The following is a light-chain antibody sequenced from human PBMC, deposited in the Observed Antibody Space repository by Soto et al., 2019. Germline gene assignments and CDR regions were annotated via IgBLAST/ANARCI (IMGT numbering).Light chain of an antibody. J-gene: IGLJ3*02. CDR2: NVS. V-gene: IGLV2-14*01. CDR1: SSDVGGYNY. Sequence: QSALTQPASVSGSPGQSITISCTGTSSDVGGYNYVSWYQQHPGKAPKVMIYNVSNRPSGVSNRFSGSKSVNTASLTISGLQAEDEAEDYCSSYTSSSTWVFGGGTKLTVL. CDR3: SSYTSSSTWV.